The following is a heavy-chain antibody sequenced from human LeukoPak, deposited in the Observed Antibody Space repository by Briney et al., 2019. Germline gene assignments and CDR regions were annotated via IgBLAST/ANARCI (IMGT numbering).Heavy chain of an antibody. CDR2: IGTAGDT. CDR3: ARARGGRGEDAFDI. D-gene: IGHD1-26*01. CDR1: GFTFSSYE. J-gene: IGHJ3*02. Sequence: GGSLRLSCAASGFTFSSYEMNWVRQAPGKGLEWVSAIGTAGDTYYPGSVKGRFTISRENAKNSLYLQMNSLRAGDTAVYYCARARGGRGEDAFDIWGQGTMVTVSS. V-gene: IGHV3-13*01.